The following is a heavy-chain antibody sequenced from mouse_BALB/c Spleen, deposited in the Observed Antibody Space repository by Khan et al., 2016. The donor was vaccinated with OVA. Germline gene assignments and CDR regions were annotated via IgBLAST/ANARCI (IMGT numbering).Heavy chain of an antibody. V-gene: IGHV4-1*02. CDR3: AKCYGSRCYWYFDV. Sequence: EVKLLESGGGLVQPGGSLKLSCAASGFDFSRYWMSWVRQAPGKGLEWIGEINPDSSTINYTPSLKDKFIISRDNAKNTLYLQMSKVRSEDTALYYCAKCYGSRCYWYFDVGGAGTTVTVSS. J-gene: IGHJ1*01. CDR1: GFDFSRYW. CDR2: INPDSSTI. D-gene: IGHD1-1*01.